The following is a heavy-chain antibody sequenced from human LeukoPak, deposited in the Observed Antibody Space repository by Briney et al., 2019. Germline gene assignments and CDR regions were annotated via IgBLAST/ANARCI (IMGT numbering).Heavy chain of an antibody. CDR3: ARDLLSSGWFYYYYGMDV. V-gene: IGHV1-2*02. J-gene: IGHJ6*02. CDR1: GYTFTGYY. D-gene: IGHD6-19*01. Sequence: ASVKVSCKASGYTFTGYYMHWVRQAPGQGLEWMGWINPNSGGTNYAQKFQGGVTMTRDTSISTAYMELSRLRSDDTAVYYCARDLLSSGWFYYYYGMDVWGQGTTVTVSS. CDR2: INPNSGGT.